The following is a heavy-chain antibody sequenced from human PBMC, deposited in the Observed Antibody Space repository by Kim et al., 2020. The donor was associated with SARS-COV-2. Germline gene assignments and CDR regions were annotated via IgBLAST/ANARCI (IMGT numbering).Heavy chain of an antibody. J-gene: IGHJ4*01. Sequence: GGSLRLSCAASGFTFSSYGMHWVRQAQGKGLEWVAVISYDGSNKYYADSVKGRFTISRDNSKNTLYLQMNSLRAEDTAVYYCAKDLTIVVVPAATIDYW. CDR3: AKDLTIVVVPAATIDY. CDR1: GFTFSSYG. V-gene: IGHV3-30*18. D-gene: IGHD2-2*01. CDR2: ISYDGSNK.